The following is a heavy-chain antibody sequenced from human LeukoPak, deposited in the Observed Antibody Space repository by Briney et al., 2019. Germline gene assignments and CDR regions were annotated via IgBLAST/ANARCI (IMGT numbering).Heavy chain of an antibody. J-gene: IGHJ6*03. D-gene: IGHD3-22*01. CDR3: ARAYYDSSGYYYMDV. CDR1: GGSISSGSYY. Sequence: SETLSLTCTVSGGSISSGSYYWSWIRQPAGKGLEWIGRIYTSGSTNYNPSLKSRVTISVDTSKNQFSLKLSSVTAADTAVYYCARAYYDSSGYYYMDVWGKGTTVTVSS. V-gene: IGHV4-61*02. CDR2: IYTSGST.